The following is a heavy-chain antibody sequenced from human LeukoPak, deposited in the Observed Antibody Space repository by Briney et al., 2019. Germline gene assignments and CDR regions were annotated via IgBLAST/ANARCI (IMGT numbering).Heavy chain of an antibody. V-gene: IGHV3-23*01. CDR3: AKNYGRIITTVVDY. Sequence: PGGSLRLSCAASGFTFTSYAMTWVRQVPGKGLEWVSVISGSGGSTYYADSVKGRFTISRDNSKNTLYLQMNSLRAEDTAVYYCAKNYGRIITTVVDYWGQGTLLTVSS. CDR1: GFTFTSYA. D-gene: IGHD3-22*01. J-gene: IGHJ4*02. CDR2: ISGSGGST.